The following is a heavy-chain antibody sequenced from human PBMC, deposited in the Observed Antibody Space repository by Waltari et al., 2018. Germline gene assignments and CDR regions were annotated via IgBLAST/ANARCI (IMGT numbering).Heavy chain of an antibody. J-gene: IGHJ5*02. CDR2: IGSDETSV. CDR3: ARAIAAAGTDWFDP. V-gene: IGHV3-74*01. Sequence: EEQLLESGGGLVQPGDSLRLSCAGSGFRISNYWMNWVRQAPGKGLVWVARIGSDETSVSYADSVKSRFTISRDNAKNTVYLQMKRLRVEDTAVYYCARAIAAAGTDWFDPWGQGTLVTVSS. CDR1: GFRISNYW. D-gene: IGHD6-13*01.